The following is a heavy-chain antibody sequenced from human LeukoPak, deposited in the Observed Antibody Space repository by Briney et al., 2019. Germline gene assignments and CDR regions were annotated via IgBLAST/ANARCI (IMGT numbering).Heavy chain of an antibody. D-gene: IGHD4-17*01. CDR3: ARGDYGDYNFPFDY. CDR1: GFTFSSYT. V-gene: IGHV3-21*01. CDR2: ISRSDSYI. Sequence: GGSLRLSCTASGFTFSSYTMNWVRQAPGKGLEWVSSISRSDSYIYYADSVKGRFTISRDNAKDSLYLQMSSLRAEDTAVYYCARGDYGDYNFPFDYWGQGTLVTVSS. J-gene: IGHJ4*02.